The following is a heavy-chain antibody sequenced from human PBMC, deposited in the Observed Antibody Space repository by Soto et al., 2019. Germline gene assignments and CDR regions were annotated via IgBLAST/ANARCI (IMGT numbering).Heavy chain of an antibody. CDR3: ARDLGYYDSSGYFDY. D-gene: IGHD3-22*01. V-gene: IGHV3-21*04. CDR2: ISSSANIM. Sequence: GGSLRLSCAASGFTFSSYSMNWVRQAPGKWLEWVSSISSSANIMYYADSVKGRFTISRDNAKNSLYLQMNSLRAEDTAVYYCARDLGYYDSSGYFDYWGQGTLVTVSS. J-gene: IGHJ4*02. CDR1: GFTFSSYS.